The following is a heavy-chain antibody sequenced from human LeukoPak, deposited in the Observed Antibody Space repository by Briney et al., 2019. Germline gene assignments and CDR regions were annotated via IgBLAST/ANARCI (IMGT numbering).Heavy chain of an antibody. CDR2: INPNSGGT. J-gene: IGHJ4*02. CDR1: GYTFTRYY. V-gene: IGHV1-2*06. CDR3: ARQVGESYYYDSSGYSSPFGY. D-gene: IGHD3-22*01. Sequence: ASVKVSCKASGYTFTRYYMHWVRQAPGQGLEWMGRINPNSGGTNYAQKFQGRVTMTRDMSISTAYMELSRLRSDDTAVYYCARQVGESYYYDSSGYSSPFGYWGQGTLVTVSS.